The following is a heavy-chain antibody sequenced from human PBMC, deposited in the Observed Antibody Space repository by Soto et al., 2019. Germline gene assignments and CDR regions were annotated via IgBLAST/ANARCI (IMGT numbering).Heavy chain of an antibody. V-gene: IGHV4-31*02. D-gene: IGHD1-1*01. CDR3: SQAYLFTGGDGFGF. J-gene: IGHJ3*01. CDR1: GGSITTGGHY. Sequence: QVQLQEWGPGLVKPSETLSLKCSVSGGSITTGGHYWSWLRQHPGKGLEWIGDIYYSGNTYYNPSLNSRGTISKEASKNQFPPKVSSGAAPDPALYFLSQAYLFTGGDGFGFWGQGRLVAVSS. CDR2: IYYSGNT.